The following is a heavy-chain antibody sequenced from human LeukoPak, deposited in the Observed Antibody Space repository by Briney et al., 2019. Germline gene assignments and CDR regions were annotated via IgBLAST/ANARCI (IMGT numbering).Heavy chain of an antibody. V-gene: IGHV1-69*06. J-gene: IGHJ4*02. CDR2: IIPIFGTA. Sequence: SVKVSCKASGGTFSSYAISWVRQAPGQGLEWMGGIIPIFGTANYAQKFQGRVTITADKSTSTAYMELSSLRSEDTAVYYCAFWPEYSSSSVDYWGQGTLVTVSS. D-gene: IGHD6-6*01. CDR1: GGTFSSYA. CDR3: AFWPEYSSSSVDY.